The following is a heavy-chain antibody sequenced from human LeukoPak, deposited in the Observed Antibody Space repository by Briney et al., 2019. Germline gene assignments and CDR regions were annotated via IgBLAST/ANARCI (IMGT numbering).Heavy chain of an antibody. D-gene: IGHD6-13*01. CDR1: GGSISSSSYY. CDR2: IYYSGST. Sequence: PSETLSLTCTVSGGSISSSSYYWGWIRQPPGKGLEWIGSIYYSGSTYYNPSLKSRVTISVDTSKNQFSLKLSSVTAADTAVYYCARGTSSWYRGLDYWGQGTLVTVSS. V-gene: IGHV4-39*01. CDR3: ARGTSSWYRGLDY. J-gene: IGHJ4*02.